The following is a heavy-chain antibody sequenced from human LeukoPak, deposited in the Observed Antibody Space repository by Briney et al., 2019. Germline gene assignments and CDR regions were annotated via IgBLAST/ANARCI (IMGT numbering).Heavy chain of an antibody. CDR2: INPNSGGT. Sequence: VASVKVSCKASGYTFTGYYMHWVRQAPGQGLEWMGWINPNSGGTNYAQKFQGRVTMTRDTSISTAYMELSRLRSDDTAVYYCARESGDYGDRVVDYWGQGTLVTVSS. J-gene: IGHJ4*02. V-gene: IGHV1-2*02. CDR3: ARESGDYGDRVVDY. D-gene: IGHD4-17*01. CDR1: GYTFTGYY.